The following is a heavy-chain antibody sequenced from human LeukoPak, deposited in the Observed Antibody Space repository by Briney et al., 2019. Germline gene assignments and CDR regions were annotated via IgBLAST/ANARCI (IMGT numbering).Heavy chain of an antibody. CDR1: GGTFNSYA. J-gene: IGHJ3*02. Sequence: GSSVKVSCKASGGTFNSYAISWVRQAPGQGLEWMGGIIPIFGTTNYARKFQGRVTITADESTSTAYMELSSLRSEDTAVYYCARATTITMIIGGGAFDIWGQGTMVTVSS. CDR2: IIPIFGTT. D-gene: IGHD3-22*01. V-gene: IGHV1-69*01. CDR3: ARATTITMIIGGGAFDI.